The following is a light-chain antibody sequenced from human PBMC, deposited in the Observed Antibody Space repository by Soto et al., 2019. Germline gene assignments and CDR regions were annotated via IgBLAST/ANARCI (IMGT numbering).Light chain of an antibody. CDR1: SSDVGGYNY. CDR3: SSFTSSSPYVL. J-gene: IGLJ2*01. V-gene: IGLV2-14*03. CDR2: DVS. Sequence: QSALTQPASVSGSPGQSITISCTGTSSDVGGYNYVSWYQHHPGKDPKLVIYDVSIRPSGVSNRFSGSRSGNTASLTISGLQAEDEADYYCSSFTSSSPYVLFGGGTKLTVL.